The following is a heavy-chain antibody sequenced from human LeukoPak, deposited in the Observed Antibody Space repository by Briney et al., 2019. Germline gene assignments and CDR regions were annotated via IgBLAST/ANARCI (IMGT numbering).Heavy chain of an antibody. V-gene: IGHV3-21*01. CDR2: ISSSSSYI. CDR1: GFTFSSYS. CDR3: ARDRGMGATTDYFDY. Sequence: NPGGSLRLSCAASGFTFSSYSMNWVRQAPGKGLEWVSSISSSSSYIYYADSVKGRFTISRDNAKNSLYLQMNSLRAEDTAVYYCARDRGMGATTDYFDYWGQGTLVTVSS. D-gene: IGHD1-26*01. J-gene: IGHJ4*02.